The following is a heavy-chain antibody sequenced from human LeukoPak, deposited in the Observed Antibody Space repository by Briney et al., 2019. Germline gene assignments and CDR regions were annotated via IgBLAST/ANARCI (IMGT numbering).Heavy chain of an antibody. CDR1: VGSIRNSNW. J-gene: IGHJ4*02. CDR2: FYHSGST. D-gene: IGHD2-15*01. CDR3: ARSSVVVVAATSTGLDY. V-gene: IGHV4/OR15-8*01. Sequence: SETLSLTCVFCVGSIRNSNWWRWVRQRPGKGLEWIGEFYHSGSTNYNPSLKSRVTISVDKSKNQFSLKLSSVTAADTAVYYCARSSVVVVAATSTGLDYWGQGTLVTVSS.